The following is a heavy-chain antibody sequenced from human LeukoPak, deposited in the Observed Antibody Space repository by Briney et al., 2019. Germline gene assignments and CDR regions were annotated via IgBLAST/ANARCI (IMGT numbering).Heavy chain of an antibody. CDR1: GYTFTGYY. Sequence: ASVTVSFKASGYTFTGYYMHWLRQPPGKGLGGMGWINPNSGGTNYAQKFQGRVTMTRDTSISTAYMELSRLRSDDTAVYYCARDLYYYYMDVWGKGTTVTVSS. J-gene: IGHJ6*03. CDR2: INPNSGGT. CDR3: ARDLYYYYMDV. V-gene: IGHV1-2*02.